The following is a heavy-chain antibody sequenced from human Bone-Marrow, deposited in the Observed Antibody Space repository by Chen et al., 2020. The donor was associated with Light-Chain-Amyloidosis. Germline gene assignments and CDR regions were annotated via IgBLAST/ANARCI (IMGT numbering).Heavy chain of an antibody. J-gene: IGHJ4*02. V-gene: IGHV3-30-3*01. CDR2: LSYDGNSK. D-gene: IGHD6-6*01. CDR3: ARVSFERGGPARPPGDS. Sequence: QVQLVESGGGVVQPGRSLRLSCAASGFTFSNYGMHWVRQTPGKGLEGVVVLSYDGNSKYYADSVKGRFTISRDSSKNTLYLQMNSLRAEDTAVYYCARVSFERGGPARPPGDSWGQGTLVTVSS. CDR1: GFTFSNYG.